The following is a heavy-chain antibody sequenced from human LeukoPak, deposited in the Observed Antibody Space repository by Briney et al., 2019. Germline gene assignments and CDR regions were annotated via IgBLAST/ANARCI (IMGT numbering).Heavy chain of an antibody. V-gene: IGHV1-18*01. CDR2: ISASNGDT. CDR1: GYTFTTYG. D-gene: IGHD3-10*01. CDR3: ARTFYYDSGSYYLGWFDP. J-gene: IGHJ5*02. Sequence: ASVKVSCKASGYTFTTYGISWVRQAPGQGLEWMGWISASNGDTKYAQKLQGRIHMTTDTSTSTAYMELRSLRSDDTAVYYCARTFYYDSGSYYLGWFDPLGQGTLVTVSS.